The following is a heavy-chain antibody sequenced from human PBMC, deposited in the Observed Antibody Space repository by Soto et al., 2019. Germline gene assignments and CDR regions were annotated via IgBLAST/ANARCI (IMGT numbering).Heavy chain of an antibody. J-gene: IGHJ5*02. Sequence: SETLSLTCAVYGGSFSGYYWSWIRQPPGKGLEWIGEINHSGSTNYNPSLKSRVTISVDTSKNQFSLKLSSVTAADTAVYYCARVQCSSTSCPENWFDPWGQGTLVTAPQ. D-gene: IGHD2-2*01. CDR1: GGSFSGYY. V-gene: IGHV4-34*01. CDR2: INHSGST. CDR3: ARVQCSSTSCPENWFDP.